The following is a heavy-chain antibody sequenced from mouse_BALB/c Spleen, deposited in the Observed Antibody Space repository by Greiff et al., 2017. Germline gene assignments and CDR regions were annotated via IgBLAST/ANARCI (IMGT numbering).Heavy chain of an antibody. CDR1: GYTFTSYW. Sequence: QVHVKQPGAELVKPGASVKLSCKASGYTFTSYWMHWVKQRPGQGLEWIGEIDPSDSYTNYNQKFKGKATLTVDKSSSTAYMQLSSLTSEDSAVYYCARAVLRYFDYWGQGTTLTVSS. CDR3: ARAVLRYFDY. CDR2: IDPSDSYT. D-gene: IGHD1-1*01. J-gene: IGHJ2*01. V-gene: IGHV1-69*02.